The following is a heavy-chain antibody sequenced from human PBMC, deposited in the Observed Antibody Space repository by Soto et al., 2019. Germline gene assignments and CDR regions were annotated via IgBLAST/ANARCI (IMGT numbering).Heavy chain of an antibody. CDR1: GGSFSGYY. CDR3: ASDRDYGDRARLGDY. Sequence: SETLSLTCAVYGGSFSGYYWSWIRQPPGKGLEWIGEINHSGSTNYNPSLKSRVTISVDTSKNQFSLKLSSVTAADTAVYYCASDRDYGDRARLGDYWGQGTLVTVSS. J-gene: IGHJ4*02. V-gene: IGHV4-34*01. CDR2: INHSGST. D-gene: IGHD4-17*01.